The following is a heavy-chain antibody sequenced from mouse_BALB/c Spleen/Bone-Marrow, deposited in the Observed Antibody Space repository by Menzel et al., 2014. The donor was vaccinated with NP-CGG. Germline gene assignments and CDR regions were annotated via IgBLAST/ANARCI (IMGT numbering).Heavy chain of an antibody. Sequence: EVKLMESGGGLVKPGGSLKLSCAASGFTFSDYYMYWVRQTPENRLEWVATISVGGSYTYYPDSVKGRFTISRANATNNLYLKMSSLKSEDTAMYYCARDGNYYAMDYWGQGTSVTVSS. V-gene: IGHV5-4*02. CDR2: ISVGGSYT. J-gene: IGHJ4*01. D-gene: IGHD2-1*01. CDR1: GFTFSDYY. CDR3: ARDGNYYAMDY.